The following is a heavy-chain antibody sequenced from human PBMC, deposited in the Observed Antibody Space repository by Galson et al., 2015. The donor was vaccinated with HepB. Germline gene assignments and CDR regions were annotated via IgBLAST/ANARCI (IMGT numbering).Heavy chain of an antibody. D-gene: IGHD6-19*01. V-gene: IGHV3-7*03. Sequence: SLRLSCAASRFTFSTYWMHWVRQAPGKGLEWVASIKPDGTVQVYVDSVKGRFTISRDNAKNSLSLQMNSLRVEDTAVYYSARDRDGGWSYDCWGQGTLVTVSS. J-gene: IGHJ4*02. CDR2: IKPDGTVQ. CDR3: ARDRDGGWSYDC. CDR1: RFTFSTYW.